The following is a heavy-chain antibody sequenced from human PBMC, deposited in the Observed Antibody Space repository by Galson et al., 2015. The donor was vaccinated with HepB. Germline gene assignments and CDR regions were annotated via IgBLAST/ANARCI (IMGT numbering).Heavy chain of an antibody. D-gene: IGHD1-26*01. J-gene: IGHJ3*02. CDR2: ISAGGGST. CDR1: GFAFRQYI. Sequence: SLRLSCAASGFAFRQYIMSWVRQAPGKGLEWVSGISAGGGSTYYADSVKGRFAISRDDSTNTLYLQVNSLRAEDTAVYYCVKDSGSRGGAYDIWGQGTMVTVSS. V-gene: IGHV3-23*01. CDR3: VKDSGSRGGAYDI.